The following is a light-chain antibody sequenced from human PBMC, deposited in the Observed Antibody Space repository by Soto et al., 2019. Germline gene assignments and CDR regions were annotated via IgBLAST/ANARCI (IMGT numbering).Light chain of an antibody. J-gene: IGKJ1*01. CDR3: QQYGSSSWT. V-gene: IGKV3-20*01. Sequence: EIVMTQSPATLSVSPGERATLSCRASQSVSSNLAWYQQKPGQAPRLLIYGASSRATGIPDRFSGSGSGTDFPLTISRLEPEDFAVYYCQQYGSSSWTFGQGTKVEIK. CDR2: GAS. CDR1: QSVSSN.